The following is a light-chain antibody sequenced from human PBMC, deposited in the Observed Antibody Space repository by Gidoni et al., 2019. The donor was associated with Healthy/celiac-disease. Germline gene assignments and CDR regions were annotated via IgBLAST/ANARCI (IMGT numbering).Light chain of an antibody. CDR3: QPYNNWPPWT. CDR2: GAS. Sequence: EIVMTQSPATLSVSPGERATLPCRASQSASSNLARYQHKPGQAPRLLIYGASTRAPGIPAWFSGSVSGTVFTLTLCTLPSENFAVYYFQPYNNWPPWTFGQGTKVEIK. V-gene: IGKV3-15*01. CDR1: QSASSN. J-gene: IGKJ1*01.